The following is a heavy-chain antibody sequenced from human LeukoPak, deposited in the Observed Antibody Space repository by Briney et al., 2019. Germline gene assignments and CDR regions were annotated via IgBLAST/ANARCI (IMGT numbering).Heavy chain of an antibody. Sequence: GGSLRLSCAASGFTFSSYGMHWVRQAPGKGLGWVAVISYDGSNKYYADSVKGRFTISRDNSKNTLYLQMNSLRAEDTAVYYCWKRAGAGRQYEFWGQGTLVTVSS. CDR3: WKRAGAGRQYEF. CDR2: ISYDGSNK. CDR1: GFTFSSYG. D-gene: IGHD6-6*01. J-gene: IGHJ4*02. V-gene: IGHV3-30*18.